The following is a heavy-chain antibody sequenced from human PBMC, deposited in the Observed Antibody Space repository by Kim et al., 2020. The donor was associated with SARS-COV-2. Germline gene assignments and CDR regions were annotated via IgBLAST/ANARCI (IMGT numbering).Heavy chain of an antibody. J-gene: IGHJ6*03. CDR3: ASVVAEIRDYYYMDV. CDR1: GFSVSVTY. Sequence: GGSLRLSCAASGFSVSVTYMSWVRQAPGRGLEWVSVLYTGGSSYYADSVKGRFNISRDDSENTLYLRMNSLSAEDTAVYFCASVVAEIRDYYYMDVWGKG. V-gene: IGHV3-53*01. CDR2: LYTGGSS. D-gene: IGHD2-15*01.